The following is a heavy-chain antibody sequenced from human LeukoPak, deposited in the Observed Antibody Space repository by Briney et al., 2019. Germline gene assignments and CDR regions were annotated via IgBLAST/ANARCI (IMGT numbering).Heavy chain of an antibody. D-gene: IGHD6-19*01. CDR1: GDSITNYY. V-gene: IGHV4-59*01. Sequence: SETLSLTCTVSGDSITNYYWSWIRQPPGKGLEWVGFIYYSGSTNYNSSLKSRVTISVDTSKNQFSLKRSSVTAADTAMYYCARGGRRYSSGWYDSWGQGTLVTVSS. CDR2: IYYSGST. CDR3: ARGGRRYSSGWYDS. J-gene: IGHJ5*01.